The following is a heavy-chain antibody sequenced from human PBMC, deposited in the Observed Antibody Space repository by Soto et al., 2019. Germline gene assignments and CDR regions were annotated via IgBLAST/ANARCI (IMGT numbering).Heavy chain of an antibody. CDR3: ARGALSEFLDY. V-gene: IGHV4-30-2*01. CDR2: IYHSGST. CDR1: VGSISIGGYS. D-gene: IGHD2-8*01. Sequence: PSENLCITCAFSVGSISIGGYSWRWIRQPPGKGLEWIGYIYHSGSTYYNPSLKSRVTISVDMSKNQFSLKLSSVTAADTAVYYCARGALSEFLDYWGQGTMVTVSS. J-gene: IGHJ4*02.